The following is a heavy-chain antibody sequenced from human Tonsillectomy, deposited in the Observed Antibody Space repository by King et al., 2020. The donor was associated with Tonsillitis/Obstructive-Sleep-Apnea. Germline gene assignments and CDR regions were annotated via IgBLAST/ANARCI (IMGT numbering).Heavy chain of an antibody. D-gene: IGHD2-2*01. J-gene: IGHJ5*02. CDR1: GFTFSSYA. CDR2: ISSNGGST. V-gene: IGHV3-64*01. CDR3: ARSHDESSTDPATWTNWFDP. Sequence: LVESGGGLVQPGGSLRLSCAASGFTFSSYAMHWVRQAPGTGLEYVSAISSNGGSTYYANSVKGRFTISRDNSKNTLYLQMGSLRAEDMAVDYCARSHDESSTDPATWTNWFDPWGQGTLVTVSS.